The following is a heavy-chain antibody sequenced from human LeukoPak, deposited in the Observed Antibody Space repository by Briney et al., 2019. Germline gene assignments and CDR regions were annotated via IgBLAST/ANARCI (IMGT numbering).Heavy chain of an antibody. V-gene: IGHV4-59*01. CDR3: ARSGIAVAPPYAWFDP. J-gene: IGHJ5*02. CDR1: GGSISSYY. CDR2: IYYSGST. D-gene: IGHD6-19*01. Sequence: SETLSLTCTVSGGSISSYYWSWIRQPPGKGLEWIGYIYYSGSTDYNPSLKSRVTISVDTSKNQFSLKLSSVTAADTAVYYCARSGIAVAPPYAWFDPWGQGTLVTVSS.